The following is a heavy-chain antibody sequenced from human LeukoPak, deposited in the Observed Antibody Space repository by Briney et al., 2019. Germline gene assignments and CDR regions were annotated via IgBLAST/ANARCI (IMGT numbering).Heavy chain of an antibody. V-gene: IGHV1-2*02. J-gene: IGHJ4*02. D-gene: IGHD3-22*01. Sequence: ASVKVSCKASGYTFTGYYMHWVRQAPGQGLEWMGWINPNSGGTNYAQKFQGRVTMTRDTSFSTAYMELSRLRSDDTAVYYCARGRARGSSSGYYYVYWGQGTLVTVSS. CDR3: ARGRARGSSSGYYYVY. CDR2: INPNSGGT. CDR1: GYTFTGYY.